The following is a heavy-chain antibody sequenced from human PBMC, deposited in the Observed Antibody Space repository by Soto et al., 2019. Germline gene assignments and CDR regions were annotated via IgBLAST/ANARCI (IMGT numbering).Heavy chain of an antibody. CDR3: ADRDDY. CDR2: ISYDGSNK. Sequence: QVQLVESGGGVVQPGRSLRLSCAASGFTFSSYGMHWVRQAPGKGLEWVAVISYDGSNKYYADSVKGRFTISRDNSKNTLYLQMNSLRAEDTAVYYCADRDDYGGQGTLVTVSS. CDR1: GFTFSSYG. V-gene: IGHV3-30*03. J-gene: IGHJ4*02.